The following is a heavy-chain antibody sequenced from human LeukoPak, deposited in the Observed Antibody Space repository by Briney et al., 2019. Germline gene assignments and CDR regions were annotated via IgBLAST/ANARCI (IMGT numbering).Heavy chain of an antibody. CDR2: ISWNSGRI. V-gene: IGHV3-9*01. D-gene: IGHD3-3*01. CDR1: GFTFDDHA. Sequence: PGRSLRLSCAASGFTFDDHAMHWVRQAPGKGLEWVSSISWNSGRIGYADSVKGRFTISRDTAKNSLYLQMNSLRSEDTAFYYRAKDVWRGPFDAFDIWGQGTMVTVSS. CDR3: AKDVWRGPFDAFDI. J-gene: IGHJ3*02.